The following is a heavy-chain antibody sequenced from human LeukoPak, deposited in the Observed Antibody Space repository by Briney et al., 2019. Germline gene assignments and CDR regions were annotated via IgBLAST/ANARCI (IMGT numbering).Heavy chain of an antibody. CDR3: ARAARNYYDSNRAFDI. J-gene: IGHJ3*02. V-gene: IGHV1-46*01. CDR2: INPSGGST. D-gene: IGHD3-22*01. CDR1: GYTFTSYY. Sequence: ASVKVSCKASGYTFTSYYMHWVRQAPGQGLEWMGIINPSGGSTSCAQKFQGRVTMTRDMSTSTVYMELSSLISEDTAVYYCARAARNYYDSNRAFDIWGQGTMVTVSS.